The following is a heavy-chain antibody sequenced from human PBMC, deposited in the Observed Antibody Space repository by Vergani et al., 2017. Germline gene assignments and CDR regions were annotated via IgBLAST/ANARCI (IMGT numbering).Heavy chain of an antibody. D-gene: IGHD2-2*01. CDR2: ISGSGGST. CDR3: AKAGIVVPAAITGIRAYYYYYMDG. J-gene: IGHJ6*03. Sequence: EVQLLESGGGLVQPGGSLRLSCAASGFTFSSYAMSWVRQAPGKGLEWVSAISGSGGSTYYADSVKGRFTISSDNSKNTLYLQRNSLRAEDTAVYYCAKAGIVVPAAITGIRAYYYYYMDGWGKGTTVTVSS. V-gene: IGHV3-23*01. CDR1: GFTFSSYA.